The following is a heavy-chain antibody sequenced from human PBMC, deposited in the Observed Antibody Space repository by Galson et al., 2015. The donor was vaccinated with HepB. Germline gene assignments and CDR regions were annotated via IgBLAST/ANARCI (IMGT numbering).Heavy chain of an antibody. J-gene: IGHJ4*02. CDR3: ARDGPSYYNDTSGYYVGY. D-gene: IGHD3-22*01. V-gene: IGHV3-30*04. Sequence: SLRLSCAASGFTFNNYALHWVRQAPGKELEWVALISYDGRNKYYADSVKGRFTISRDNSKNPLYLQMNSLRSEDTAVFYCARDGPSYYNDTSGYYVGYWGQGTLVTVSS. CDR1: GFTFNNYA. CDR2: ISYDGRNK.